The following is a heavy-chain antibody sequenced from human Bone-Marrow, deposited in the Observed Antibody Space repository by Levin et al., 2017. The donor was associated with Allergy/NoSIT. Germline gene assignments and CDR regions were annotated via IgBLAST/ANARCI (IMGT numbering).Heavy chain of an antibody. Sequence: GGSLRLSCAASGFTFSSYGMHWVRQAPGKGLEWVAVISYDGSNKYYADSVKGRFTISRDNSKNTLYLQMNSLRAEDTAVYYCAKDGSPNYFDYWGQGTLVTVSS. CDR1: GFTFSSYG. V-gene: IGHV3-30*18. J-gene: IGHJ4*02. CDR2: ISYDGSNK. CDR3: AKDGSPNYFDY. D-gene: IGHD1-26*01.